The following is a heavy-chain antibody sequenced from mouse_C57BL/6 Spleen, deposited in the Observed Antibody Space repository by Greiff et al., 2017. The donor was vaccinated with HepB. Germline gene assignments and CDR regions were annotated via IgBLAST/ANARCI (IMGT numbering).Heavy chain of an antibody. Sequence: QVQLQQPGAELVKPGASVKLSCKASGYTFTSYWMHWVKQRPGQGLEWIGMIHPNSGSTNYNEKFKSKATLTVDKSSSTAYMQLSSLTSEDSAVYYCARRPTGYYAMDYWGQGTSVTVSS. CDR3: ARRPTGYYAMDY. D-gene: IGHD3-2*01. V-gene: IGHV1-64*01. J-gene: IGHJ4*01. CDR2: IHPNSGST. CDR1: GYTFTSYW.